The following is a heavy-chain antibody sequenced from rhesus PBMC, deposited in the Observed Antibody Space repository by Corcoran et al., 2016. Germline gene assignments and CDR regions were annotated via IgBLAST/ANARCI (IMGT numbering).Heavy chain of an antibody. Sequence: EVQLVQSGAEVKRPGESLRISCKTSGYSFTSYWISWVRQMPGKGLEWMVAIYPIDSDTRYHPSFQGQVTISADKSISTAYLQWSRLKASDTATYYCATTLTVTTSWYFDLWGPGTPITISS. J-gene: IGHJ2*01. V-gene: IGHV5-20*01. CDR3: ATTLTVTTSWYFDL. CDR1: GYSFTSYW. D-gene: IGHD4-23*01. CDR2: IYPIDSDT.